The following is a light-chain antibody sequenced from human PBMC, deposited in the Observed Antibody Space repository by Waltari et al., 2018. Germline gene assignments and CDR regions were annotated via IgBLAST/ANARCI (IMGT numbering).Light chain of an antibody. J-gene: IGKJ3*01. CDR1: QSVSSSY. CDR2: GSS. Sequence: EIVLTQSPGTLSLSPGERATLSCRASQSVSSSYLAWYQQKPGQAPRRLIYGSSSRPTGIPDRFSGSGSGTDFTLTISRLEPEDFAVYYCQQYGSSPFTFGPGTKVDIK. V-gene: IGKV3-20*01. CDR3: QQYGSSPFT.